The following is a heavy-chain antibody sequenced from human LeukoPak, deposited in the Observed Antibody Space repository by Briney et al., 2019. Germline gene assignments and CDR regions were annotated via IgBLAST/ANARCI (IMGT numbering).Heavy chain of an antibody. CDR2: IRYDGSNK. Sequence: PGGSLRLSCAASGFTFSSYGMHWVRQAPGKGLEGVAFIRYDGSNKYYADSVKGRFTISRDNAKKSLYLQMNSLRVEDTAIYYCASGPQIREPAYWGQGALVTVSS. D-gene: IGHD1-26*01. CDR1: GFTFSSYG. CDR3: ASGPQIREPAY. V-gene: IGHV3-30*02. J-gene: IGHJ4*02.